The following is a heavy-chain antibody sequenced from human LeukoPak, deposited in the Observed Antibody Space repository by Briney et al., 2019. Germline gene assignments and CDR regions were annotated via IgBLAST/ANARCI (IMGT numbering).Heavy chain of an antibody. CDR2: IWYDGSSK. Sequence: PGGSLTLSCAASGFTFSSYTMNWVRQAPGKGLEWVALIWYDGSSKYYADSVRGRFTISRDNSKNTVYLQMNSLRAEDTAMYYCAKSGAKSGSSWAYLEYWGQGTLVSVSS. CDR1: GFTFSSYT. CDR3: AKSGAKSGSSWAYLEY. V-gene: IGHV3-33*06. D-gene: IGHD6-13*01. J-gene: IGHJ4*02.